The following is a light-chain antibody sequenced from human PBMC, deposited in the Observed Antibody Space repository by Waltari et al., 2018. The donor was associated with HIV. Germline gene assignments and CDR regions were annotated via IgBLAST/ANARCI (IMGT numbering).Light chain of an antibody. CDR3: QSFDSSLTTSGVI. Sequence: QSVLTPPHSVSGAPGQRVNISCTGSSSNNGAGYAVHWHQQLPGTAPKLLIYANINRPSGVPDRFSGSKSGSSASLAITGLQAEDEAHYYCQSFDSSLTTSGVIFGGGTKLTVL. J-gene: IGLJ2*01. V-gene: IGLV1-40*01. CDR2: ANI. CDR1: SSNNGAGYA.